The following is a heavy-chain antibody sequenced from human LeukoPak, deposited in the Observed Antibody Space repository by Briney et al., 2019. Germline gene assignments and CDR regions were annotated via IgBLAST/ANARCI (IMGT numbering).Heavy chain of an antibody. Sequence: GGSLRLSCAASGFAFSSYGMHWVRQAPGKGLEWVAVISYDGSNKYYADSVKGRFTISRDNSKNTLYLQMNSLRAEDTAVYYCAKGRRHFFGAAAGNYYYYGMDVWGQGTTVTVSS. D-gene: IGHD6-13*01. V-gene: IGHV3-30*18. J-gene: IGHJ6*02. CDR3: AKGRRHFFGAAAGNYYYYGMDV. CDR2: ISYDGSNK. CDR1: GFAFSSYG.